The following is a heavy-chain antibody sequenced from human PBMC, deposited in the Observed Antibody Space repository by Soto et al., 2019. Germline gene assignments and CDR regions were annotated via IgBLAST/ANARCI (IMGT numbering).Heavy chain of an antibody. Sequence: PGESLKISCKGSGYSFISYWIGWVRQMPGKGLEWMGIIYPGDSDTRYSPSFQGQVTISADKSISTAYLQWSSLKASDTAMYYCARPTLAQDSSGYHIFGYWGLGTLVTVSS. CDR1: GYSFISYW. V-gene: IGHV5-51*01. CDR3: ARPTLAQDSSGYHIFGY. D-gene: IGHD3-22*01. J-gene: IGHJ4*02. CDR2: IYPGDSDT.